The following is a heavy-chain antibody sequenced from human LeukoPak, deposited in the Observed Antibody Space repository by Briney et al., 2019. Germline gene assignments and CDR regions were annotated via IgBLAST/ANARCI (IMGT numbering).Heavy chain of an antibody. J-gene: IGHJ6*02. D-gene: IGHD1-26*01. Sequence: GGSLRLSCEISGFIVSDNYMTWVRQAPGKGLEWVSTIYTGGSTYYAGSVKGRFTISRDRSFVYLQMRSLRVEDTAVYYCARDVWELGNMAPYGMDVWGQGTTVTVSS. CDR2: IYTGGST. V-gene: IGHV3-53*01. CDR3: ARDVWELGNMAPYGMDV. CDR1: GFIVSDNY.